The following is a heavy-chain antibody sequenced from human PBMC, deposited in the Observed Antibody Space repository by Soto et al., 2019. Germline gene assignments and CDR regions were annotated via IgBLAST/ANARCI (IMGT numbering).Heavy chain of an antibody. Sequence: GASVKVSCKASGYTFTGYYMHWVRQAPGQGLEWMGWINPNSGGTNYAQKFQGRVTMNRDTSISTAYMELSRLRSDDTAVYYCAREGRDGYKIGEGMDIWGQGTTVTVAS. CDR2: INPNSGGT. J-gene: IGHJ6*02. V-gene: IGHV1-2*02. CDR3: AREGRDGYKIGEGMDI. D-gene: IGHD5-12*01. CDR1: GYTFTGYY.